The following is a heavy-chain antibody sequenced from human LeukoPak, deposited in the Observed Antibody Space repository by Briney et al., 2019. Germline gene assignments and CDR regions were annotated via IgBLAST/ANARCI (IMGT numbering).Heavy chain of an antibody. J-gene: IGHJ4*02. Sequence: SETLSLTCTVSGGSISSSSYYWGWIRQPPGKGLEWIGSIYYSGSTYYNPSLKSRVTISVDTSKNQFSLKLSSVTAADTAVYYCARGLYYYDSSGYFDYWGQGTLVTVS. CDR1: GGSISSSSYY. V-gene: IGHV4-39*01. D-gene: IGHD3-22*01. CDR2: IYYSGST. CDR3: ARGLYYYDSSGYFDY.